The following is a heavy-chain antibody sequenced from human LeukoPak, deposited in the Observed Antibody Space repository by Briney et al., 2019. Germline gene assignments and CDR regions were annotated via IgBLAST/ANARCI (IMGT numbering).Heavy chain of an antibody. D-gene: IGHD3-22*01. CDR1: GFTFSSYG. CDR2: IRYDGSNK. Sequence: PGGSLRLSCAASGFTFSSYGMHWVRQAPGKGLEWVAFIRYDGSNKQYADSVKGRFTISRDNSKNTLYLRMNSLRAEDTAVYYCARGPYYYDSSGYYYGDYWGQGTLVTVSS. CDR3: ARGPYYYDSSGYYYGDY. V-gene: IGHV3-30*02. J-gene: IGHJ4*02.